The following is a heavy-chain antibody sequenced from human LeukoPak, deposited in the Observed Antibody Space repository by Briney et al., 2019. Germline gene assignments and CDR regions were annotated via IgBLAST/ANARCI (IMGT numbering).Heavy chain of an antibody. Sequence: SETLSLTCAVYGGSFSGYYWSWIRQPPGKGLEWIGEINHSGSTNYNPSLKSRVTISVDTSKNQFSLKLSSVTAADTAVYYCARIPGAYDYVWGSYRPWGQGTLVTVSS. V-gene: IGHV4-34*01. J-gene: IGHJ5*02. CDR2: INHSGST. D-gene: IGHD3-16*02. CDR3: ARIPGAYDYVWGSYRP. CDR1: GGSFSGYY.